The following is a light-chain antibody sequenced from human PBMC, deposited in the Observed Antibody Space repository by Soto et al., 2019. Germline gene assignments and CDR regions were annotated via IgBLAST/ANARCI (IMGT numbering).Light chain of an antibody. V-gene: IGLV1-40*01. CDR3: QSYDNSLSGWV. Sequence: QSVLTQPPSVSGAPGQGVTISCTGSTSNIGSGYDVHWYQQVPGLAPKLLIYANINRPSGVPDRFSGSKSGTSASLAITGLQAEDEADYYCQSYDNSLSGWVFGGGTKLPS. CDR2: ANI. CDR1: TSNIGSGYD. J-gene: IGLJ2*01.